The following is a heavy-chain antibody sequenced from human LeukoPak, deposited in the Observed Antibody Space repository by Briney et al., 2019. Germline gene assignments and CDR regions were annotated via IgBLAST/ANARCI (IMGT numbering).Heavy chain of an antibody. CDR2: INTNTGNP. CDR1: GYTFTRSA. V-gene: IGHV7-4-1*02. CDR3: AVSPNYGDYVRLFDP. J-gene: IGHJ5*02. D-gene: IGHD4-17*01. Sequence: GASVKVSCKASGYTFTRSAMNWVRQAPGQGLEWMGWINTNTGNPTYAQGFTGRFVFSLDTSVSTAYLQISSLKAEDTAVYYCAVSPNYGDYVRLFDPWGQGTLVTVSS.